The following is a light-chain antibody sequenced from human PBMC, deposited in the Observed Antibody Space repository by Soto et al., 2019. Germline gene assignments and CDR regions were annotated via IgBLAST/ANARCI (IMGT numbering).Light chain of an antibody. J-gene: IGKJ1*01. CDR1: QSISSW. V-gene: IGKV1-5*01. CDR2: DAS. Sequence: DIQMTQSHSTLSASVGGRVSITCRASQSISSWLAWYQQKQGKAPKLLIYDASSLESGVPSRFSGSGYGTEFTLTISSLQTDDFATYYCQQYNSYSWTFGQGTKVDI. CDR3: QQYNSYSWT.